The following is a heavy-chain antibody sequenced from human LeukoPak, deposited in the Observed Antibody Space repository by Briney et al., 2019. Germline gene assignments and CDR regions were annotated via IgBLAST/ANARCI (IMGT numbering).Heavy chain of an antibody. V-gene: IGHV1-69*04. D-gene: IGHD3-16*01. CDR2: IIPILGIA. J-gene: IGHJ4*02. CDR3: ARLRLGELFVDY. Sequence: ASVKVSCKASGGTFSSYAISWVRQAPGQGLEWMGRIIPILGIANYAQKFQGRVTITADKSTSTAYMELGSLRSEDTAVYYCARLRLGELFVDYWGQGTLVTVSS. CDR1: GGTFSSYA.